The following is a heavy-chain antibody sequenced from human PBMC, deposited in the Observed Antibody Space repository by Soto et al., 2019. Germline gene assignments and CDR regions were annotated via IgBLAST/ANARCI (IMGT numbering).Heavy chain of an antibody. CDR1: GYTFTSYD. J-gene: IGHJ6*02. CDR2: MTPNRGDT. CDR3: AREKTSYGMDV. Sequence: QVQLVQSGAEVKKPGASVKVSCKASGYTFTSYDINWVRQATGQGHQRMGWMTPNRGDTGYAQKLQGRVTMTRHTSISTAYMELSSLRSEDTAVYYCAREKTSYGMDVWGQGTTVTVSS. V-gene: IGHV1-8*01.